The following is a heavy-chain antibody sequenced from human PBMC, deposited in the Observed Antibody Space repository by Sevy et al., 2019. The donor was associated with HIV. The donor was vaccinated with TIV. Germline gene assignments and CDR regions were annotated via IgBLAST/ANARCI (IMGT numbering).Heavy chain of an antibody. CDR3: ARDDCSSLSCHGSLLY. J-gene: IGHJ4*02. D-gene: IGHD2-2*01. Sequence: ASVKVSCKASGYTFTSYGISWVRQAPGQGLEWMGWISTFNVNTNNAQKFQGRVTMTTDTSTSIAYMELTSLRSDDTAVYYCARDDCSSLSCHGSLLYWGQGTLVTVSS. CDR1: GYTFTSYG. CDR2: ISTFNVNT. V-gene: IGHV1-18*01.